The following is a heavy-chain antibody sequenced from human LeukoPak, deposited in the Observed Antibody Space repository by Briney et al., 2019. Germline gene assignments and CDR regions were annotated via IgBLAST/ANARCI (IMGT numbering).Heavy chain of an antibody. CDR1: GYTFTGYY. CDR2: INPDSGGT. CDR3: AREYGSGSYFEAH. D-gene: IGHD3-10*01. V-gene: IGHV1-2*02. Sequence: ASVKVSCKASGYTFTGYYMHWVRQAPGQGLEWMGWINPDSGGTNYARKFQGRVTMTRDTSISTAYMELSRLRSDDTAVYYCAREYGSGSYFEAHWGQGTLVTVSS. J-gene: IGHJ4*02.